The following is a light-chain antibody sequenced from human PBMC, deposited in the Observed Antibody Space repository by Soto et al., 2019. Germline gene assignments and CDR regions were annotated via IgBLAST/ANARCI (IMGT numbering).Light chain of an antibody. J-gene: IGKJ5*01. CDR3: QLYGISPH. CDR2: ASS. Sequence: EIVLTQYPGTLSLCQGAIANLYCKTSQSRGSNFLAWYQHKPGQAPRLLVYASSNRATGIPDRFSGSASGTDFTLTINRLEPEDFAVYYCQLYGISPHFGQGTRREIK. CDR1: QSRGSNF. V-gene: IGKV3-20*01.